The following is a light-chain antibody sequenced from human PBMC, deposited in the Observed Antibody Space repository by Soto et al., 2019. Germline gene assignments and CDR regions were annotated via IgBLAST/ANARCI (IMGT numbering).Light chain of an antibody. Sequence: QSVLTQPPSVSGAPGQTVTISCTGTSSNIGAGSDVHWYQQLPGAAPKPLIYINKNRPSGVPDRFSGSKSGSSASLAITGLQAEDEADYYCPTYDISLSGSYVFGTGTKVTV. CDR3: PTYDISLSGSYV. CDR2: INK. J-gene: IGLJ1*01. V-gene: IGLV1-40*01. CDR1: SSNIGAGSD.